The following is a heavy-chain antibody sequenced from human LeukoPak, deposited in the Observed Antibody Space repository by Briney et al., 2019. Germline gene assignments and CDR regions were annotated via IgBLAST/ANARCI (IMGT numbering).Heavy chain of an antibody. CDR1: GGSISSGGYY. J-gene: IGHJ6*02. D-gene: IGHD6-13*01. CDR3: ARRVHSSSWSISYYYYYGMDV. CDR2: IYYSGST. Sequence: PSETLSLTCTVSGGSISSGGYYWSWIRQHPGKGLEWIGYIYYSGSTYYNPSLKSRVTISVDTSKNQFSLKLSSVTAADTAVYYCARRVHSSSWSISYYYYYGMDVWGQGTTVTVSS. V-gene: IGHV4-31*03.